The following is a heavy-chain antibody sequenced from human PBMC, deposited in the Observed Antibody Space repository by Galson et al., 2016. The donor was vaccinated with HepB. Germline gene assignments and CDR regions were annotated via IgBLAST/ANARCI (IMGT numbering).Heavy chain of an antibody. Sequence: SVKVSCKASGYIFTRYGISWVRRAPGQGLEWMGWISADNVNTNYTQKLQGRVTMTTDTSTSTAYMELRSLRSDDTAVYYCARVQILVRYFDWSPPQAAFDMWGQGTLVTVSS. CDR1: GYIFTRYG. D-gene: IGHD3-9*01. CDR3: ARVQILVRYFDWSPPQAAFDM. CDR2: ISADNVNT. V-gene: IGHV1-18*04. J-gene: IGHJ3*02.